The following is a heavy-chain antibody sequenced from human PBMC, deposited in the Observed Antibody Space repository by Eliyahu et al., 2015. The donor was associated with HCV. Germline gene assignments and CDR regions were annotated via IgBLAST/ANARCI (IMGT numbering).Heavy chain of an antibody. Sequence: EVQLVESGGGLVKPGGSLRLSCAASGFTFSSXSXXWVRQAPGKGLEWVSSISSSSSYIYYADSVKGRFTISRDNAKNSLYLQMNSLRAEDTAVYYCARDANWNDVRLDYYYGMDVWGQGTTVTVSS. CDR1: GFTFSSXS. V-gene: IGHV3-21*01. J-gene: IGHJ6*02. CDR3: ARDANWNDVRLDYYYGMDV. CDR2: ISSSSSYI. D-gene: IGHD1-20*01.